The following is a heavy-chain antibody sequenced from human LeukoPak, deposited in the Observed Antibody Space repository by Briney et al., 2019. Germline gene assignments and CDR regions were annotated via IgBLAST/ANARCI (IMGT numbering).Heavy chain of an antibody. D-gene: IGHD2-2*03. V-gene: IGHV3-21*01. CDR2: ISSSSSYI. CDR1: GGSISTSNYY. Sequence: ETLSLTCTVSGGSISTSNYYWGWIRQPPGKGLEWVSSISSSSSYIYYADSVKGRFTISRDNAKNSLYLQMNSLRAEDTAVYYCATWIIDYWGQGTLVTVSS. CDR3: ATWIIDY. J-gene: IGHJ4*02.